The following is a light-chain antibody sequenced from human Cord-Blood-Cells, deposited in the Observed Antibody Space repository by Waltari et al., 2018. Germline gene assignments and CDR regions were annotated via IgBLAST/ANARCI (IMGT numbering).Light chain of an antibody. Sequence: QSALTQPRSVSGSPGQSVTISCTGTSSDVGGYNYVSWYQQTPGKAPKLVIYDVSKRPSVVPDRFSGSKSGNTASLTISGLQAEDEADYYCCSYAGSYKGVFGTGTKVTVL. CDR2: DVS. CDR1: SSDVGGYNY. V-gene: IGLV2-11*01. J-gene: IGLJ1*01. CDR3: CSYAGSYKGV.